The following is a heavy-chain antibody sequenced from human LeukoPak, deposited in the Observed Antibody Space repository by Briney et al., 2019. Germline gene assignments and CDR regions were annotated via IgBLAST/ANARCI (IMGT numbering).Heavy chain of an antibody. Sequence: GGSLRLSCAASGFTVSSNYMSWVRQAPGKGLEWVSVIYSGGSTYYADSVESRFTISRDNSKNTLYLQMNSLRAEDTAVYYCARTGITVVISDAFDIWGQGTMVTVSS. CDR1: GFTVSSNY. V-gene: IGHV3-66*02. D-gene: IGHD4-23*01. J-gene: IGHJ3*02. CDR3: ARTGITVVISDAFDI. CDR2: IYSGGST.